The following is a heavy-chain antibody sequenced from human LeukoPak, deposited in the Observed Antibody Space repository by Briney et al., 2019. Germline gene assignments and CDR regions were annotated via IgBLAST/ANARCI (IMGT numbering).Heavy chain of an antibody. Sequence: PSETLSLTCTVSDGSISSYYWSWIRQPPGKGLEWIGYIYYSGSTNYNPSLKSRVTISVDTSKNQFSLKLSSVTAADTAVYYCARAPSIGYDFWSGYYTPSAFDIWGQGTMVTVSS. CDR1: DGSISSYY. CDR3: ARAPSIGYDFWSGYYTPSAFDI. CDR2: IYYSGST. V-gene: IGHV4-59*01. D-gene: IGHD3-3*01. J-gene: IGHJ3*02.